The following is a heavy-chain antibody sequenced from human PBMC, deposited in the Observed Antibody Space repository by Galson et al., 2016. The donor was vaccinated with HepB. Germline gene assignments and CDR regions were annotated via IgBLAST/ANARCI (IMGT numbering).Heavy chain of an antibody. D-gene: IGHD3-9*01. CDR2: SGSGGPT. CDR1: GFTFSSYA. CDR3: AKSVLEYDILTGYYRRGADY. J-gene: IGHJ4*02. Sequence: LRLSCAASGFTFSSYAMSWVRQAPGKGLEWVSSSGSGGPTYYADSVKGRFTISRNNSKNTLFLQMHSLRADDTAVYYCAKSVLEYDILTGYYRRGADYWGQGTLVTVSS. V-gene: IGHV3-23*01.